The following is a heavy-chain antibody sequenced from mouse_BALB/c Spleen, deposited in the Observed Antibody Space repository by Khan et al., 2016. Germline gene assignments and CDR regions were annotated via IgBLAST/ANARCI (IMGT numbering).Heavy chain of an antibody. D-gene: IGHD2-4*01. CDR3: ARWGYDDAWFAY. V-gene: IGHV9-3*02. CDR2: IDTNTGEP. CDR1: GYSFTNYG. Sequence: QIQLVQSGPELKKPGETVKISCKASGYSFTNYGMNWVKQAPGKGLKWMGWIDTNTGEPTYAEEFKGRFAFSLETSAITAYLQINNLKKYDTATYFCARWGYDDAWFAYWGQGTLVTVSA. J-gene: IGHJ3*01.